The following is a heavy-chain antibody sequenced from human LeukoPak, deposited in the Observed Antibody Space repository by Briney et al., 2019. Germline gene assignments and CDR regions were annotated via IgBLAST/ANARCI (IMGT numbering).Heavy chain of an antibody. J-gene: IGHJ4*02. Sequence: PGRSLRLSCAPSAFTVSNYAIHWVRQAPGKGREWGAVISYEGSYKDYADSVKGLFTISRDNSKNTVYVQIDSLTTADTAVYYCTRGARQGDDYGGFFDYWGQGTLVTVSS. D-gene: IGHD4-23*01. CDR2: ISYEGSYK. CDR1: AFTVSNYA. V-gene: IGHV3-30*04. CDR3: TRGARQGDDYGGFFDY.